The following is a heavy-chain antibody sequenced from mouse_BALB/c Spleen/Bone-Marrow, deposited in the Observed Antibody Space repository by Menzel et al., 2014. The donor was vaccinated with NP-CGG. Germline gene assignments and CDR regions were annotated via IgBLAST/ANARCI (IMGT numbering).Heavy chain of an antibody. D-gene: IGHD2-12*01. CDR2: IYYSGTI. Sequence: ESGPGLVKPSQTVSLTCTVTGISITTGNYRWSWIRQFPGNKLEWIGYIYYSGTISYNPSLTSRTTITRDTSKNQFFLEMNSLTAEDTATYYCARAYYRYAMDYWSQGTSVTVSS. J-gene: IGHJ4*01. CDR1: GISITTGNYR. CDR3: ARAYYRYAMDY. V-gene: IGHV3-5*02.